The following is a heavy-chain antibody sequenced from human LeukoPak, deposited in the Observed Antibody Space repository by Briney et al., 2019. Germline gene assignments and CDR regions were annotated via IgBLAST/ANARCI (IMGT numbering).Heavy chain of an antibody. CDR2: IRYDGSNK. J-gene: IGHJ3*02. V-gene: IGHV3-30*02. D-gene: IGHD6-6*01. CDR1: GFTFSSYG. CDR3: AKDDPYIAARPGAFDI. Sequence: GGSLRLSCAASGFTFSSYGMHWVRQAPGKGLEWVAFIRYDGSNKYYADSVKGRFTMSRDNSKNTLYLQMNSLRAEDTAVYYCAKDDPYIAARPGAFDIWGQGTMVTVSS.